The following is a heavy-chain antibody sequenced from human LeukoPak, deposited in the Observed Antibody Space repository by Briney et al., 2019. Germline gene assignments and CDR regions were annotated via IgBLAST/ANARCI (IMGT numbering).Heavy chain of an antibody. J-gene: IGHJ4*02. CDR2: IYSGGSA. CDR3: ARVNIVTTTFDH. Sequence: GGSLRLSCAAPGFIVSSNYMSWVRQAPGKGLEWISVIYSGGSAYYADSVKGRFTVSRDISKNTLYFQMNSLKVEDTAVYYCARVNIVTTTFDHWGQGTLVTVSS. D-gene: IGHD5-12*01. V-gene: IGHV3-53*01. CDR1: GFIVSSNY.